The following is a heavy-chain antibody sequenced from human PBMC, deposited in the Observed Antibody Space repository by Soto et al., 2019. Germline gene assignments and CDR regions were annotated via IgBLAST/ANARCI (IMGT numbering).Heavy chain of an antibody. CDR3: AREGSSELYYYYCMDV. D-gene: IGHD6-6*01. J-gene: IGHJ6*02. V-gene: IGHV3-30-3*01. CDR1: GFTFSSYA. CDR2: ISYDGSNK. Sequence: GGSLRLSCAASGFTFSSYAMHWVRQAPGKGLEWVAVISYDGSNKYYADSVKGRFTISRDNSKNTLYLQMNSLRAEDTAVYYCAREGSSELYYYYCMDVWGQGTTFPASS.